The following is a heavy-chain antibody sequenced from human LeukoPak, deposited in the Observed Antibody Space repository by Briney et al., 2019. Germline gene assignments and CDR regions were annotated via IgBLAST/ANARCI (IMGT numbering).Heavy chain of an antibody. CDR2: IRQDGGEK. CDR1: GFTFSSYW. V-gene: IGHV3-7*01. Sequence: GGSLRLSCAVSGFTFSSYWMNWVRQAPGKGLEWVASIRQDGGEKSYVDSVKGRFTISRDNTKNSLYLQMNSLRAEDTAVYYCARDFGDDAFDIWGQGTMVTVSS. D-gene: IGHD3-10*01. CDR3: ARDFGDDAFDI. J-gene: IGHJ3*02.